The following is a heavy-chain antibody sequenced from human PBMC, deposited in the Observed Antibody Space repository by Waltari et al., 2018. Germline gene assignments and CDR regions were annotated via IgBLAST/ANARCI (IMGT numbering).Heavy chain of an antibody. Sequence: EVQLVQSGVEVKKPGESLRLSCKGSGYTFSDYKITWVRQMPGKGLEWMGSIDPSDSSTNYSPSFQGHVTISLDKSISTAYLQWNSLEASDTAIFYCAIAGAGNFDLWGRGTLVTVSS. J-gene: IGHJ2*01. CDR3: AIAGAGNFDL. V-gene: IGHV5-10-1*03. D-gene: IGHD6-19*01. CDR2: IDPSDSST. CDR1: GYTFSDYK.